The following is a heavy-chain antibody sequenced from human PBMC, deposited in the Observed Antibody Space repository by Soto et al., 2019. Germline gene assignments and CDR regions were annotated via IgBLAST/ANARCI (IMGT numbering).Heavy chain of an antibody. CDR2: IYHSGST. CDR1: GGSISSSSYY. J-gene: IGHJ6*03. V-gene: IGHV4-39*07. Sequence: SETLSLTCTVSGGSISSSSYYWGWIRQPPGKGLEWIGSIYHSGSTYYNPSLKSRVTISVDTSKNQFSLKLSSVTAADTAVYYCARGSVEILRYFDWFYYMDVWGKGTTVTVSS. CDR3: ARGSVEILRYFDWFYYMDV. D-gene: IGHD3-9*01.